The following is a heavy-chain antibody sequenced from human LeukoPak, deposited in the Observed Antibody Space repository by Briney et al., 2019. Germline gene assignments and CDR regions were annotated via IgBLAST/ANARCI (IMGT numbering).Heavy chain of an antibody. CDR1: GGTFSSYA. V-gene: IGHV1-69*05. Sequence: SVKVSCKASGGTFSSYAISWVRQAPGQGLEWVGGIIPFFGTANYAQKFQGRVTITTDESTSTAYMELSSLTFEDTDGYYFAREYPGRLGDAFDIWGQGTMVTVSS. CDR2: IIPFFGTA. CDR3: AREYPGRLGDAFDI. J-gene: IGHJ3*02. D-gene: IGHD2-21*01.